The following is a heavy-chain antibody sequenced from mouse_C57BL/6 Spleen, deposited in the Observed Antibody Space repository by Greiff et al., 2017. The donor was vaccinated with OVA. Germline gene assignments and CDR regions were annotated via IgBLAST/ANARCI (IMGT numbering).Heavy chain of an antibody. J-gene: IGHJ4*01. CDR2: IDPENGDT. D-gene: IGHD1-1*01. Sequence: VQLQQSGAELVRPGASVKLSCTASGFNIKDDYMHWVKQRPEQGLEWIGWIDPENGDTEYASKFQGKATITADTSSNTAYLQLSSLTSEDTAVYYCTPTDRHYAMDYWGQGTSVTVSS. CDR1: GFNIKDDY. V-gene: IGHV14-4*01. CDR3: TPTDRHYAMDY.